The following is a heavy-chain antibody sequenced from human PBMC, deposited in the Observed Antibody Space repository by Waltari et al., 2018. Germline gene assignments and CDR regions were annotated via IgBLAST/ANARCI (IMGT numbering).Heavy chain of an antibody. CDR3: ARWQQWPVRAFDY. CDR2: IYSGGST. V-gene: IGHV3-53*01. J-gene: IGHJ4*02. Sequence: EVQLVESGGGLIQPGGSLRLSCAASGFIVSSTYMSWVRQAPGRGLEWVSLIYSGGSTYYADSVKGRFTISRDNSKNTLYLQMDSLSVEDTAVYYCARWQQWPVRAFDYWGQGTLVTVSS. D-gene: IGHD6-19*01. CDR1: GFIVSSTY.